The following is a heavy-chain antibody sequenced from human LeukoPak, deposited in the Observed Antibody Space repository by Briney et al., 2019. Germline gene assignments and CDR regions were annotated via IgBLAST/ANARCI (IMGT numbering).Heavy chain of an antibody. CDR3: ARVIYDSSGVPDY. Sequence: SETLSLTCTVSGGSSSFYYWTWIRQPPGKGLEWIGYIHTSGSTTYNPSLKSRVTMSIDTSKNQFSLRLSSVTAADTAVYYCARVIYDSSGVPDYWGQGTLVTVSS. V-gene: IGHV4-4*09. D-gene: IGHD3-22*01. CDR1: GGSSSFYY. J-gene: IGHJ4*02. CDR2: IHTSGST.